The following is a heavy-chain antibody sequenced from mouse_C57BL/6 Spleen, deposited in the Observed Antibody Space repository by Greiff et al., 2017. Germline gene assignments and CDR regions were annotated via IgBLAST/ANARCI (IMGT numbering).Heavy chain of an antibody. V-gene: IGHV7-3*01. Sequence: DVQLVESGGGLVQPGGSLSLSCAASGFTFTDYYMSWVRQPPGKALEWLGFIRNKANGYTTEYSASVKGRFTISRDNSQSILYLQMNALRAEDSATYYCARNVRYFDYWGQGTTLTVSS. J-gene: IGHJ2*01. CDR3: ARNVRYFDY. CDR2: IRNKANGYTT. CDR1: GFTFTDYY.